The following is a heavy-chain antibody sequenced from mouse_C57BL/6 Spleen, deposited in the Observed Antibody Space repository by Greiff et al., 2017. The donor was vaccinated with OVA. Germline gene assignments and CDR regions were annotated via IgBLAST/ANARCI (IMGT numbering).Heavy chain of an antibody. CDR1: GFTFSDYY. Sequence: EVQVVESEGGLVQPGSSMKLSCTASGFTFSDYYMAWVRQVPEKGLEWVANINYDGSSTYYLDSLKSRFIISRDNAKNILYLQMSSLKSEDTATYYCARGGPKIGTVVDYFDYWGQGTTLTVSS. V-gene: IGHV5-16*01. D-gene: IGHD1-1*01. CDR3: ARGGPKIGTVVDYFDY. J-gene: IGHJ2*01. CDR2: INYDGSST.